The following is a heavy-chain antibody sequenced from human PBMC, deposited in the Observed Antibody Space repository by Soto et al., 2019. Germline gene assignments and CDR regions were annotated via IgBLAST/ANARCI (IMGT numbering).Heavy chain of an antibody. CDR2: IDWDDDK. CDR3: ARGADYDFWSGYYQFDY. V-gene: IGHV2-70*01. J-gene: IGHJ4*02. D-gene: IGHD3-3*01. CDR1: GFELSTSGMC. Sequence: SGPTLVNPTQTLTLTCTFSGFELSTSGMCVSWIRQPPGKALEWLALIDWDDDKYYSTSLKTRLTISKDTSKNQVVLTMTNMDPVDTATYYCARGADYDFWSGYYQFDYWGQGTLVTVSS.